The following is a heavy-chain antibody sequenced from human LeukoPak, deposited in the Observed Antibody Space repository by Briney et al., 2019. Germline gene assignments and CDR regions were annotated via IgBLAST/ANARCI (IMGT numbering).Heavy chain of an antibody. CDR3: AKVAYGSGSYLFDY. CDR2: ISGSGGSA. Sequence: QPGGSLRLSCVASGFTFSSYWMHWVRQDPRKGLEWVSGISGSGGSAYNADSVKGRFTISRDNSKNTLNLQMNSLRAEDTAVYYCAKVAYGSGSYLFDYWGQGTLVTVSS. D-gene: IGHD3-10*01. J-gene: IGHJ4*02. V-gene: IGHV3-23*01. CDR1: GFTFSSYW.